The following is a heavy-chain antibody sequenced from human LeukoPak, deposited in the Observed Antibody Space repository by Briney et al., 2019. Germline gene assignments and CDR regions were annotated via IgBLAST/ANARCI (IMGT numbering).Heavy chain of an antibody. CDR1: GYTFTNSW. CDR3: ATAVAQTHAFDF. Sequence: PGESLKISCKGSGYTFTNSWIVWVRQMPGKGLEWMGIIYPGDSDTRYSPSFQSQVTISDDKSISTAYVQWSSLKASDSAIYYCATAVAQTHAFDFWGQGTMVTVSS. J-gene: IGHJ3*01. D-gene: IGHD4-23*01. CDR2: IYPGDSDT. V-gene: IGHV5-51*01.